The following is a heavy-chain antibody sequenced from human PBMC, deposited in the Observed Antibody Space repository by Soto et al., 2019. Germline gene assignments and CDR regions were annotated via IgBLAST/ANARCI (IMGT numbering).Heavy chain of an antibody. Sequence: HPWGSLRLSCAASGFTFDNYGMTWVRQAPGKGLEWVSLIVGSGASTYYADFVKGRFTISRDNSKNTVYLQMNSLRAEDTAIYYCVNEQRNPALWGQGALVTVSS. CDR3: VNEQRNPAL. D-gene: IGHD1-1*01. CDR2: IVGSGAST. J-gene: IGHJ4*02. V-gene: IGHV3-23*01. CDR1: GFTFDNYG.